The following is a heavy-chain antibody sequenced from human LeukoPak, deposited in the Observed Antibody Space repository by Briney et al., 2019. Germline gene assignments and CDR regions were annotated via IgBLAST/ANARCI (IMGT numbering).Heavy chain of an antibody. CDR3: ARANIAASSHFDY. D-gene: IGHD6-13*01. CDR1: GFTFSTYS. Sequence: PGGSLRLSCAASGFTFSTYSMDWVRQAPGKGLEWVSYISSSGSYIYYADSVKGRFTISRDNAKNSLYLQVNSPTAEDTAVYYCARANIAASSHFDYWGQGTLVTVSS. V-gene: IGHV3-21*01. CDR2: ISSSGSYI. J-gene: IGHJ4*02.